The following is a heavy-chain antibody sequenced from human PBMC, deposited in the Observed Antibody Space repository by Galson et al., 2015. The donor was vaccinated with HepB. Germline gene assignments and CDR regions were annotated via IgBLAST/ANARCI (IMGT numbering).Heavy chain of an antibody. J-gene: IGHJ4*02. CDR1: GFTFNYHA. CDR2: ISGSGGST. Sequence: SLRLSCAASGFTFNYHAMNWVRQAPGKGLEWVASISGSGGSTYYADSVKGRFTVSKDNSLDTVDLQMDSLRVDDTAVYYCAEDYLPYYDRWGSYSDLYYFDYWGQGTLVTVSS. CDR3: AEDYLPYYDRWGSYSDLYYFDY. V-gene: IGHV3-23*01. D-gene: IGHD3-22*01.